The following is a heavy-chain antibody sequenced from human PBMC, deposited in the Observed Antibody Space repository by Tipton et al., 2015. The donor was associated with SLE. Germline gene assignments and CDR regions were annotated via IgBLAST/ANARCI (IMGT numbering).Heavy chain of an antibody. V-gene: IGHV4-59*11. CDR3: ARMPPGGWNYYFDY. Sequence: TLSLTCTVSGGSISSHYWSWIRPSPGKGLEWIGWISYSGNTNFNPSLKSRVTISIDRSGSQFSLSLTSVTAADTTVYYCARMPPGGWNYYFDYWGQGTPVTVSS. D-gene: IGHD1-7*01. CDR1: GGSISSHY. J-gene: IGHJ4*02. CDR2: ISYSGNT.